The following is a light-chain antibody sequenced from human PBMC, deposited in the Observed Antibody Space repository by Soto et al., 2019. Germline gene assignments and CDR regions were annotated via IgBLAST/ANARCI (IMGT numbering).Light chain of an antibody. J-gene: IGKJ4*01. CDR2: DAS. CDR3: QKYDNLPALT. CDR1: QDISNY. Sequence: DIQMTQSPSSLSASVGDRVTITCQASQDISNYLNWYQQKPGKDPKLLIYDASNLETGVTTRFSGSGSGTDFTFTISSLQPEDISTYYCQKYDNLPALTFGGGTKVEIK. V-gene: IGKV1-33*01.